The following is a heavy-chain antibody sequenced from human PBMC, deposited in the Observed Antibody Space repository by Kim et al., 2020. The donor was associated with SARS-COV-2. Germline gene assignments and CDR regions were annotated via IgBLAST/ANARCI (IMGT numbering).Heavy chain of an antibody. D-gene: IGHD3-3*01. J-gene: IGHJ6*02. CDR3: ARDIGITIFGVVIIPDGMDV. V-gene: IGHV4-61*02. CDR2: IYTSGST. CDR1: GGSISSGSYY. Sequence: SETLSLTCTVSGGSISSGSYYWSWIRQPAGKGLEWIGRIYTSGSTNYNPSLKSRVTISVDTSKNQFSLKLSSVTAADTAVYYCARDIGITIFGVVIIPDGMDVWGQGTTVTVSS.